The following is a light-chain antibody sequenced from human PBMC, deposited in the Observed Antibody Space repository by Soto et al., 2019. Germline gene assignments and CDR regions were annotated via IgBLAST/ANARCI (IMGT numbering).Light chain of an antibody. CDR2: AAS. V-gene: IGKV1-39*01. CDR3: QQSSSTPPLT. Sequence: DVQMTQSPSSLSASVGDRVTITCRASQSISTSLNWYQQRPGRAPNLLIYAASTLQSGVPSRFXGSGSGTVFTLTISSLQPEDSATYYCQQSSSTPPLTFGGGTKVEIK. CDR1: QSISTS. J-gene: IGKJ4*01.